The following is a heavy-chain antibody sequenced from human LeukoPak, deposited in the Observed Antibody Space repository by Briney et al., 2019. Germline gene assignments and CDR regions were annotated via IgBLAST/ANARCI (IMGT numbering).Heavy chain of an antibody. CDR3: ARDSSTKDYYDSSGYDPYFDY. V-gene: IGHV3-33*01. D-gene: IGHD3-22*01. Sequence: GGSLRLSCAASGFTFSSYGMHWVRQAPGKGLEWVAVIWYDGSNKYYADSVKGRFTFSRDNSKNTLYLQMNSLRAEDTAVYYCARDSSTKDYYDSSGYDPYFDYWGQGTLVTVSS. CDR1: GFTFSSYG. J-gene: IGHJ4*02. CDR2: IWYDGSNK.